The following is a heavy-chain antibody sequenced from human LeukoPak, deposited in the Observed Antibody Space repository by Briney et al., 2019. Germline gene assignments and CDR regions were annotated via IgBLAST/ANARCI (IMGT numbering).Heavy chain of an antibody. CDR3: ARDLIVVSSSWYGGDY. V-gene: IGHV1-18*01. CDR1: GYTFTSYG. J-gene: IGHJ4*02. CDR2: ISAYNGNT. D-gene: IGHD6-13*01. Sequence: ASVKVSCKASGYTFTSYGISWVRQAPGQGLEWMGWISAYNGNTNYAQKLQGRVTMTTDTSTSTAYMELRSLRSDDTAVYYCARDLIVVSSSWYGGDYWGQGTLVTVSS.